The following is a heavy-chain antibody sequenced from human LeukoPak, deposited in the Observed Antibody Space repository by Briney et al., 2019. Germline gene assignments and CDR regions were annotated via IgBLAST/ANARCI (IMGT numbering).Heavy chain of an antibody. J-gene: IGHJ4*02. CDR2: ISSSSSYI. Sequence: GGSLRLSCAASGFTFSSYSMNWVHQAPGKGLEWVSSISSSSSYIYYADSVKGRFTISRDNAKNSLYLQMNSLRAEDTAVYYCARDWYCSSTSCPLDYWGQGTLVTVSS. D-gene: IGHD2-2*01. CDR1: GFTFSSYS. CDR3: ARDWYCSSTSCPLDY. V-gene: IGHV3-21*01.